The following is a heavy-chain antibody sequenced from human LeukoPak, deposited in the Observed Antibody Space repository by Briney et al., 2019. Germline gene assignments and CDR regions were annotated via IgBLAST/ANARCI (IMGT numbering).Heavy chain of an antibody. D-gene: IGHD5-24*01. CDR2: IIPIFGTA. Sequence: GSSVKVSCKASGGTFSSYAIGWVRQAPGQGLEWMGRIIPIFGTANYAQKFQGRVTITTDESTSPAYMELSSRRSEDTAVYYCARARDGYNSWNFDYWGQGTLVTVSS. CDR3: ARARDGYNSWNFDY. V-gene: IGHV1-69*05. CDR1: GGTFSSYA. J-gene: IGHJ4*02.